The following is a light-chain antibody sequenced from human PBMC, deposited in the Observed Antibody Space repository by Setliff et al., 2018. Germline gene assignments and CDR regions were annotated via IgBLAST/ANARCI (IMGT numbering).Light chain of an antibody. CDR3: ATWDFSLRGVV. CDR2: DNN. V-gene: IGLV1-51*01. Sequence: QSVLTQPPSVSAAPRQKVTISWSGSSSNIGSSYVSWYQQVPGTAPKLLIYDNNKRPSGIPDRFSGSKSGASGTLGITGLQTGDEAEYYCATWDFSLRGVVFGGGTKVTVL. CDR1: SSNIGSSY. J-gene: IGLJ2*01.